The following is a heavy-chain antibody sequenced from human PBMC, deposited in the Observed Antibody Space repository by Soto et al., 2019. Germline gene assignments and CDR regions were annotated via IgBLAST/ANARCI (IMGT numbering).Heavy chain of an antibody. CDR1: GFTFSSYA. CDR3: AKVPPAMVRGVINWFDP. V-gene: IGHV3-23*01. CDR2: ISGSGGST. D-gene: IGHD3-10*01. Sequence: GGSLSLSCAASGFTFSSYAMSWVRQAPGKGLEWVSAISGSGGSTYYADSVKGRFTISRDNSKNTLYLQINSLRAEDTAVYYCAKVPPAMVRGVINWFDPWGQGTLVTVSS. J-gene: IGHJ5*02.